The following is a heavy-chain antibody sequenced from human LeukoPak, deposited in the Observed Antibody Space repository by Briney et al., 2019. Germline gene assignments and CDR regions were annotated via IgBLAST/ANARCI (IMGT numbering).Heavy chain of an antibody. V-gene: IGHV3-30-3*01. J-gene: IGHJ4*02. CDR1: GFTFSSYA. Sequence: QPGRSLRLSCAAAGFTFSSYAMHWVRQAPGKGLEWVAVISYDGSNEYYADSVKGRFTISRDNSKNTLYLQMNSLRAEDTAVYYCAKERHNWNDPFDYWGQGTLVTVSS. D-gene: IGHD1-20*01. CDR3: AKERHNWNDPFDY. CDR2: ISYDGSNE.